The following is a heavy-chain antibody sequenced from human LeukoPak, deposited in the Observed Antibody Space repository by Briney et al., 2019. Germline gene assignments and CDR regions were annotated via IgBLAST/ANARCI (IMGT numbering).Heavy chain of an antibody. D-gene: IGHD2-2*01. CDR2: LGRSGEYK. J-gene: IGHJ6*02. Sequence: GSLSLSCAASGFRFTDYSMSWVRQAPGKGLEWVAGLGRSGEYKYYADSVKGRFTISRDNSKDTVSLQMNSLRAEDSAIYFCVKDRPCETCMPMDAWGQGTTVTVSS. CDR1: GFRFTDYS. CDR3: VKDRPCETCMPMDA. V-gene: IGHV3-23*01.